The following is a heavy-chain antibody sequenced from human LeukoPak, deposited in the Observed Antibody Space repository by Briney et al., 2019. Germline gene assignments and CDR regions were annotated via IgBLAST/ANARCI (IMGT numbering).Heavy chain of an antibody. CDR1: GLTFSSYW. D-gene: IGHD3-9*01. CDR2: IHNNGDI. J-gene: IGHJ4*02. CDR3: ATYYDILTAYTFDY. V-gene: IGHV4-4*02. Sequence: GSLRLSCAASGLTFSSYWMHWVRQSPGKGLEWIGEIHNNGDINYNPSLQSRVTMSMDNSKNQFSLMLSSVTAADTAVYYCATYYDILTAYTFDYWGQGTLVTVSS.